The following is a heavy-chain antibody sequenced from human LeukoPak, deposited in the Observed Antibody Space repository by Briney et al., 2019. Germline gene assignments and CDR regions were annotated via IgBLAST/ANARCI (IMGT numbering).Heavy chain of an antibody. J-gene: IGHJ4*02. CDR3: ARGNWWYYFDF. D-gene: IGHD2-8*02. CDR1: GFTVSGNY. Sequence: PGGSLRLSCAASGFTVSGNYMIWVRQAPGKGLEWVSLIYTGGSTYYADSVKGRFTISRDNSQNTLYLQMNSLRAEDTAVYHCARGNWWYYFDFWGQGTLVTVSS. CDR2: IYTGGST. V-gene: IGHV3-53*01.